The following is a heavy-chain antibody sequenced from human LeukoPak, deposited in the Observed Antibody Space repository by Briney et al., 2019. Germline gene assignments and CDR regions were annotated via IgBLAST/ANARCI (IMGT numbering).Heavy chain of an antibody. J-gene: IGHJ1*01. V-gene: IGHV4-59*13. CDR3: ARGSRDYYDSSGYPPAEYFQH. Sequence: KSSETLSLTCTVSGDSISTYYWSWIRQPPGKGLEWIGYIFYSGSTNYNPSLKSRVTISADTSKNQFSLKLSSVTAADTAVYYCARGSRDYYDSSGYPPAEYFQHWGQGTLVTVSS. CDR2: IFYSGST. D-gene: IGHD3-22*01. CDR1: GDSISTYY.